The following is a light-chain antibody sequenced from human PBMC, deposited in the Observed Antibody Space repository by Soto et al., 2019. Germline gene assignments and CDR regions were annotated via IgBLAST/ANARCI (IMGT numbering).Light chain of an antibody. CDR2: RAS. V-gene: IGKV1-9*01. CDR3: QQLKSYVRT. Sequence: DIQLTQSPSFLSASVRDRVIITCRASQDISSYVAWYQQRPGKAPKLLISRASTLQSGVAPRFSGSGSGTEFTLTISSLQPEDFATYYCQQLKSYVRTFGQGTKVEI. J-gene: IGKJ1*01. CDR1: QDISSY.